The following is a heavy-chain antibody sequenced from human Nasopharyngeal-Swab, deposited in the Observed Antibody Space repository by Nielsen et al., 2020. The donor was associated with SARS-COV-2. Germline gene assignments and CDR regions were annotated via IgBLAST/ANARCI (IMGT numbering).Heavy chain of an antibody. V-gene: IGHV1-45*02. CDR1: GFSITYRF. D-gene: IGHD2-8*01. CDR2: ITPFNGNA. Sequence: SVKVSCKASGFSITYRFLHWMRQAPGQALEWMGWITPFNGNAKYAQKFQGRVSITRDGSRTKASLELSSLRPDDTAMYFCASGQCINGVCNPTDGLDVWGQGTSVTVS. J-gene: IGHJ6*02. CDR3: ASGQCINGVCNPTDGLDV.